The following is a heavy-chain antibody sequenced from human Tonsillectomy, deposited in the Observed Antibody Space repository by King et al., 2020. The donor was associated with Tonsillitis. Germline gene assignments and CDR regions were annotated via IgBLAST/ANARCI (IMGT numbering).Heavy chain of an antibody. V-gene: IGHV3-9*01. CDR2: ITWNSGSI. Sequence: VQLVESGGGLVQPGRSLRLSCVASGFTFDNYAMHWVRQGPGKGLEWVSGITWNSGSIEYADSVKGRFTISRDNAKNSLYLQINSLRPEDTALYYCAKDRSRSSLSTFEYGGQGTLVTAPS. CDR3: AKDRSRSSLSTFEY. CDR1: GFTFDNYA. D-gene: IGHD6-6*01. J-gene: IGHJ4*02.